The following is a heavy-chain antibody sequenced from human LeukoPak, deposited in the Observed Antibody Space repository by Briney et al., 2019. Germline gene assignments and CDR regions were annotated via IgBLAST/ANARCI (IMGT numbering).Heavy chain of an antibody. CDR2: MYYSGST. D-gene: IGHD3-22*01. CDR3: ATTTRLFYDSSGYYGFDF. Sequence: PSETLSLTCTVSGGSINSSSYYWGWIRQPPGKGLEWIGSMYYSGSTYNNPSLKSRVTISVDTSKNQFSLKLSSVTAADTAVYYCATTTRLFYDSSGYYGFDFWGQGTLVTVSS. V-gene: IGHV4-39*01. CDR1: GGSINSSSYY. J-gene: IGHJ4*02.